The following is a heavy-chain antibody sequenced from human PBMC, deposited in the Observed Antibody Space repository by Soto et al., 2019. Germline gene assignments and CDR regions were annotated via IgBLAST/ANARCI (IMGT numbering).Heavy chain of an antibody. CDR3: ARTVVVPAATQSFDP. J-gene: IGHJ5*02. D-gene: IGHD2-2*01. V-gene: IGHV4-30-4*01. Sequence: TLSLTCTVSGDSITDGDYYWSWIRQPPGKDLEWIAYIYYNGIIHYNPSLKSRVTISVDKSKNQFSLKLSSVTAADTAVYYCARTVVVPAATQSFDPWGQGTLVTVSS. CDR1: GDSITDGDYY. CDR2: IYYNGII.